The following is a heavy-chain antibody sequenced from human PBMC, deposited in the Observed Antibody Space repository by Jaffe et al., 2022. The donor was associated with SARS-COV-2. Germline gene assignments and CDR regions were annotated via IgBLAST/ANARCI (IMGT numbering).Heavy chain of an antibody. D-gene: IGHD6-13*01. CDR3: AKDPISAAAKRGFDP. CDR1: GFTFSSYA. V-gene: IGHV3-23*01. CDR2: ISSSGGSA. J-gene: IGHJ5*02. Sequence: EVQLLESGGGLVQPGGSLRLSCAASGFTFSSYAMSWVRQAPGKGLEWVSSISSSGGSAYYSDSVKGRFTISRDNSKSTLYLQMNSLRAEDTALFFCAKDPISAAAKRGFDPWGLGTLVTVSS.